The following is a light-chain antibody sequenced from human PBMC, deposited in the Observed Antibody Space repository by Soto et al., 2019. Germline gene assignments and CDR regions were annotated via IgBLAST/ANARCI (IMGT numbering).Light chain of an antibody. CDR3: TSYTISSPYV. J-gene: IGLJ1*01. CDR1: SSDVDGYDY. V-gene: IGLV2-14*01. CDR2: DVS. Sequence: QSVLTQPASVSGSPGQSITISCTGTSSDVDGYDYVSWYQQHPGKAPKLMIYDVSNRPSGVSNRFSGSKSGNTASLTISGLQAEDEADYYCTSYTISSPYVFGPGTKLTVL.